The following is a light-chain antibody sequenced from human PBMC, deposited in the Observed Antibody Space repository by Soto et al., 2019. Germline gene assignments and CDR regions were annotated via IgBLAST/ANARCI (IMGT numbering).Light chain of an antibody. V-gene: IGKV1-5*01. CDR1: QSISRW. CDR3: QQYSSSTT. CDR2: GAS. Sequence: IPMTQSPSTLSASVGDRVTNSCRVSQSISRWLAWYQQKPGKAPNLLIYGASSLAAGVPSRFSGSGSGTDFTLTISSLQPDDFASYYCQQYSSSTTFGQGTKVDIK. J-gene: IGKJ1*01.